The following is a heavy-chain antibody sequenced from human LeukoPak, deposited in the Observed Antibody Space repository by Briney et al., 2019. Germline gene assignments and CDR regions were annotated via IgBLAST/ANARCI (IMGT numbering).Heavy chain of an antibody. CDR3: ARDLNVDTAMGDYYYYMDV. CDR1: GFTFSSYS. J-gene: IGHJ6*03. V-gene: IGHV3-21*01. CDR2: ISSSNSYI. D-gene: IGHD5-18*01. Sequence: GGSLRLSCAASGFTFSSYSMNWVRQAPGKGLEWVLSISSSNSYIYYADSVKGRFTISRDNAKNSLYLQMNSLRAEDTAVYYCARDLNVDTAMGDYYYYMDVWGKGTTVTVSS.